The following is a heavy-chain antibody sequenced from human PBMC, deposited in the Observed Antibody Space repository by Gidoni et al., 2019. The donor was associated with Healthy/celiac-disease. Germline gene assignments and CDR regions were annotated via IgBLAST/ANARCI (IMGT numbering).Heavy chain of an antibody. Sequence: QVQLQESGPGLVKPSETLSLTCTVSGGSISSYYWSWIRQPPGKGLEWIGYIYYSGSTNYNPPLKSRVTISVDTSKNQFSLKLSSVTAADTAVYYCARGVRGVTTNDWFDPWGQGTLVTVSS. J-gene: IGHJ5*02. CDR2: IYYSGST. CDR1: GGSISSYY. D-gene: IGHD3-10*01. V-gene: IGHV4-59*01. CDR3: ARGVRGVTTNDWFDP.